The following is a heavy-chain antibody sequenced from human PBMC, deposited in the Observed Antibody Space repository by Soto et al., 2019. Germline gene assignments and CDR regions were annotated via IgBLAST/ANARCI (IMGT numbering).Heavy chain of an antibody. Sequence: GESLKISCTASGYSFARHWIAWVRQIPGKGLEWMGIIYPTDSDTKYSPSFQGQVTISADTSISTAYLQWSGLKASDTAMYYCARILRPADFFDAFGIWGQGTMVTVSS. CDR1: GYSFARHW. J-gene: IGHJ3*02. CDR2: IYPTDSDT. CDR3: ARILRPADFFDAFGI. V-gene: IGHV5-51*01. D-gene: IGHD2-2*01.